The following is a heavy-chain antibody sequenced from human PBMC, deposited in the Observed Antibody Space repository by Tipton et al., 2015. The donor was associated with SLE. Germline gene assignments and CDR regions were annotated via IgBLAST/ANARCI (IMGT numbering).Heavy chain of an antibody. Sequence: SLRLSCAASVFTFSSYEMNWVRQAPGKGLEWVSYISGSGSTIYYADSVKGRFTISRDNAKNSLYLQMNTLRTEDTALYYCAKDITAMVGEYYYYYMDVWGKGTTVTVSS. CDR1: VFTFSSYE. V-gene: IGHV3-48*03. CDR3: AKDITAMVGEYYYYYMDV. J-gene: IGHJ6*03. CDR2: ISGSGSTI. D-gene: IGHD5-18*01.